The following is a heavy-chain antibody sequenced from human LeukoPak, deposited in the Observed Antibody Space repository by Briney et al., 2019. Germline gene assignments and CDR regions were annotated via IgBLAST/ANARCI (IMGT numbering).Heavy chain of an antibody. CDR3: ARGLYSSGWHYFDY. J-gene: IGHJ4*02. D-gene: IGHD6-19*01. CDR2: INHSGST. V-gene: IGHV4-34*01. CDR1: GGSFSGYY. Sequence: PSETLSLTCAVYGGSFSGYYWSWIRQPPGKGLEWIGEINHSGSTNYNPSLKSRVTISVDTSKNQFSLKLSSVTAADTAMYYCARGLYSSGWHYFDYWGQGTLVTVSS.